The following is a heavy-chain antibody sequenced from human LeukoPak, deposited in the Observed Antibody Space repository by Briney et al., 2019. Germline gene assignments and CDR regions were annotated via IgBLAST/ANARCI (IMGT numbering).Heavy chain of an antibody. CDR3: AREGEDCSSTSCYSGYLDY. J-gene: IGHJ4*02. CDR1: GFTFSSYA. V-gene: IGHV3-30-3*01. Sequence: GGSLRLSCAASGFTFSSYAMHWVRQAPGKGLEWVAVISYDGSNKYYADSVKGRFTISRDNSKNTLYLQTNSLRAEDTAVYYCAREGEDCSSTSCYSGYLDYWGQGTLVTVSS. CDR2: ISYDGSNK. D-gene: IGHD2-2*02.